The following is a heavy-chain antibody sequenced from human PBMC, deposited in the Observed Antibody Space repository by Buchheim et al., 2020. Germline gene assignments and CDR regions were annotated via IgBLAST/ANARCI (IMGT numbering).Heavy chain of an antibody. D-gene: IGHD5-12*01. CDR2: IIPIFGTA. J-gene: IGHJ4*02. Sequence: QVQLVQSGAEVKKPGSSVKVSCKASGGTFSSYAISWVRQAPGQGLEWMGGIIPIFGTAHYAPKLQGRVTITADKFTSTPSMELSSLRSEDTAVYYYAGRAADVYSGYESWGQGTL. V-gene: IGHV1-69*06. CDR1: GGTFSSYA. CDR3: AGRAADVYSGYES.